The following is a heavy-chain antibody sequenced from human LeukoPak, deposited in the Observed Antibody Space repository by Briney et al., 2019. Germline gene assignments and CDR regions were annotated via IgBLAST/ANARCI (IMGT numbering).Heavy chain of an antibody. CDR3: AREGMAVGFARFPIFNY. D-gene: IGHD6-19*01. Sequence: SETLSLTCTVSGGSISSYYWSWIRQPPGRGLEWIGDICYSGSTNYNPSLKSRVTISVDTSKNQISLRLTSVTAADTAVYYCAREGMAVGFARFPIFNYWGQGTLVTVSS. CDR1: GGSISSYY. V-gene: IGHV4-59*01. CDR2: ICYSGST. J-gene: IGHJ4*02.